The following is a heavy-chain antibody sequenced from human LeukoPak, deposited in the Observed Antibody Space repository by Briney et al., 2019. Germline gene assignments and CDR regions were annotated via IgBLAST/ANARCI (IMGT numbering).Heavy chain of an antibody. CDR3: ARDRVGFGVHFDY. Sequence: SVKVSCKASGGTFSSYAISWVRQAPGQGLEWMGGIIPIFGTANYAQKFQGRVTITTDESTSTAYMELSSLRSEDTAVYYCARDRVGFGVHFDYWGQGTLVTVSS. CDR1: GGTFSSYA. CDR2: IIPIFGTA. J-gene: IGHJ4*02. D-gene: IGHD3-3*01. V-gene: IGHV1-69*05.